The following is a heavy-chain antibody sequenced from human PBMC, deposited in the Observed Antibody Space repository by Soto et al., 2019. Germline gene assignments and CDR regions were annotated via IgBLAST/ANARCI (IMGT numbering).Heavy chain of an antibody. CDR3: ARVLWIGEPEAYAFDI. J-gene: IGHJ3*02. D-gene: IGHD3-10*01. Sequence: GGSLRLSCAASGFTFSSYWMSWVRQAPGKGLEWVANIKQDGSEKYYVDSVKGRFTISRDNAKNSLYLQMNSLRAEDTAVYYCARVLWIGEPEAYAFDIWGQGTMVTVSS. V-gene: IGHV3-7*01. CDR2: IKQDGSEK. CDR1: GFTFSSYW.